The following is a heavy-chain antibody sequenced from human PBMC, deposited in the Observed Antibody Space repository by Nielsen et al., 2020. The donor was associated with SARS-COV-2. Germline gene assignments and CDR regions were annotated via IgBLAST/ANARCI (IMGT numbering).Heavy chain of an antibody. J-gene: IGHJ4*02. Sequence: VGQAPGKGREWVSYIRSSGTTIYYADSGKGRGTISRDNAKNSLYLQMNSLRAEDTAVYYCARESGVGELLGVSFDYWGQGTLVTVSS. D-gene: IGHD3-10*01. V-gene: IGHV3-48*03. CDR3: ARESGVGELLGVSFDY. CDR2: IRSSGTTI.